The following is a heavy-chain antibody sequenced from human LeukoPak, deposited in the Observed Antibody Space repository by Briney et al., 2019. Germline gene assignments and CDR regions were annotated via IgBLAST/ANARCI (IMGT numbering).Heavy chain of an antibody. CDR3: ARQDCSSASCSYYSGMDV. CDR1: GGSISSSSYY. V-gene: IGHV4-39*01. D-gene: IGHD2-2*01. CDR2: INYSGSP. Sequence: SETLSLTCTVSGGSISSSSYYWGWLRQPPGKGLEWIGSINYSGSPYDTPSRNSRVTTSVDTSTNQFSLKLTSVPAADTAVYYCARQDCSSASCSYYSGMDVWGQGTTVTVSS. J-gene: IGHJ6*02.